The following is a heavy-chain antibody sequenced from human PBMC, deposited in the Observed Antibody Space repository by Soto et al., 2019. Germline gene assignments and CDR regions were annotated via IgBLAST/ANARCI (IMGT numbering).Heavy chain of an antibody. Sequence: EVQLLESGGGFVQPGWSLRLSCESSGFTFRNFAMSWVRQAPGQGLEWGSSILGSGDSTYYADSVKGLFSISRDNSKNTLYLQMNGLRAEDTAIYYCAKDNPVGATPGWFDSWRQGTLVILSS. V-gene: IGHV3-23*01. D-gene: IGHD1-26*01. CDR2: ILGSGDST. CDR3: AKDNPVGATPGWFDS. J-gene: IGHJ5*01. CDR1: GFTFRNFA.